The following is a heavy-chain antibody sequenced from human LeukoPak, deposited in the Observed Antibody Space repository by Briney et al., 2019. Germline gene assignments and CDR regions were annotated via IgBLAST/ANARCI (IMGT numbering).Heavy chain of an antibody. CDR3: GKTTVGYSSGQKPAWPVDY. J-gene: IGHJ4*02. CDR1: GFTFGSHA. D-gene: IGHD5-18*01. Sequence: GGSLRLSCEASGFTFGSHAMYWVRQAPGKGLEWVAGIFGSGGSPHYADPVKGRFTISRDNARNTVYLQINSLRAEDTAVYYCGKTTVGYSSGQKPAWPVDYWGQGTLVTVSS. CDR2: IFGSGGSP. V-gene: IGHV3-23*01.